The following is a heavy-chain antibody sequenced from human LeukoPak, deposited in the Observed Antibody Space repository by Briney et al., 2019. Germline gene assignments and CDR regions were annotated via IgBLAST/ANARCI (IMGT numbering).Heavy chain of an antibody. J-gene: IGHJ5*02. CDR1: GGSFSGYY. D-gene: IGHD6-19*01. CDR2: INHSGST. CDR3: ARDLWGPRAVAGHPNWFDP. V-gene: IGHV4-34*01. Sequence: SETLSLTCAVYGGSFSGYYWSWIRQPPGKGLEWIGEINHSGSTNYNPSLKSRVTISVDTSKNQFSLQLNSVTPEDTAVYCARDLWGPRAVAGHPNWFDPWGQGTLVTVSS.